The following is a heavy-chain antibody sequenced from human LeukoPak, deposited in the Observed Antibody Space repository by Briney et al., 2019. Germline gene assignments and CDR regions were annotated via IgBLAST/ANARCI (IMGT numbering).Heavy chain of an antibody. J-gene: IGHJ4*02. CDR2: ISSSGSTI. D-gene: IGHD2-2*02. CDR3: ARDIECSSTSCYTGVHYFDY. Sequence: PGGSLRLSCAASGFTFSSYAMSWVRQAPGKGLEWVSYISSSGSTIYYADSVKGRFTISRDNAKNSLYLQMNSLRAEDTAVYYCARDIECSSTSCYTGVHYFDYWGQGTLVTVSS. V-gene: IGHV3-48*04. CDR1: GFTFSSYA.